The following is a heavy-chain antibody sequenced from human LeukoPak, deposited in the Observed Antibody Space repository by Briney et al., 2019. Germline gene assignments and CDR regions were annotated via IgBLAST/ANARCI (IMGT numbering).Heavy chain of an antibody. V-gene: IGHV1-18*01. CDR3: ARGEYSSSPSYYYYGMDV. CDR1: GGTFTSYG. D-gene: IGHD6-6*01. Sequence: ASVKVSCKASGGTFTSYGISWVRQAPGQGLEWMGWISAYNGNTNYAQKLQGRVTMTTDTSTSTAYMELRSLRSDDTAVYYCARGEYSSSPSYYYYGMDVWGQGTTVTVSS. J-gene: IGHJ6*02. CDR2: ISAYNGNT.